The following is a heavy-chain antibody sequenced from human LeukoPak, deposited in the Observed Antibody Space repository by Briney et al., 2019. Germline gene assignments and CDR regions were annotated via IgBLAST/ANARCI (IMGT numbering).Heavy chain of an antibody. CDR3: ARDYYDSSENYYYGMDV. CDR1: GGSISSYY. V-gene: IGHV4-59*08. J-gene: IGHJ6*02. Sequence: SETLSLTCTVSGGSISSYYWSWIRQPPGKGLEWIGYIYYSGSTNYNPSLKSRVTISVDTSKNQFSLKLSSVTAADTAVYYCARDYYDSSENYYYGMDVWGQGTTVTVSS. CDR2: IYYSGST. D-gene: IGHD3-22*01.